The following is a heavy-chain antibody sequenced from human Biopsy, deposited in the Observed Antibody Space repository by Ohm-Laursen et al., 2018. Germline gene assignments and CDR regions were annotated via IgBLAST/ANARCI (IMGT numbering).Heavy chain of an antibody. CDR2: IIPILRTT. CDR3: AREAIGYQLPCDD. D-gene: IGHD2-15*01. CDR1: TGTFDSYG. Sequence: SVKVSCKTSTGTFDSYGVTWVRQAPGQGLEWMGRIIPILRTTTYAPKFQGRATFTADKSSSTAYLELSSLTSEDTAMFYCAREAIGYQLPCDDWGQGTQVTVSS. V-gene: IGHV1-69*04. J-gene: IGHJ4*02.